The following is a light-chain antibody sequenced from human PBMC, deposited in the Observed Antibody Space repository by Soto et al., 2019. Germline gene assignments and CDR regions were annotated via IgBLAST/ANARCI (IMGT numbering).Light chain of an antibody. V-gene: IGKV1-39*01. CDR3: QQSYSTPFT. J-gene: IGKJ3*01. CDR2: AAS. CDR1: QSISSY. Sequence: DIQMTQSPSSLSASVGDRVTITCRASQSISSYLNWYQQKPGKAPKLLIYAASSLQSGVPSRFSGSGSGTDFTLTNSSLQPEDFANYYCQQSYSTPFTFGPGTKVDIK.